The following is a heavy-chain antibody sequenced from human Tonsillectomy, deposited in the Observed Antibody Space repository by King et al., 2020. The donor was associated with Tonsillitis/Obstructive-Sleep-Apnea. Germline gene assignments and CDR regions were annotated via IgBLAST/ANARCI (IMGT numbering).Heavy chain of an antibody. CDR3: AKTDGGDYFYMDV. CDR1: GFTFSSYT. Sequence: VQLVESGGGLVQPGGSLRLSCAASGFTFSSYTIAWVRQAPGKGLEGVSGIRWTSRTYYADSVKGRLTISRDNSKNTLFLQMNSLAVEDTAVYYCAKTDGGDYFYMDVWGKGTTVTVSS. J-gene: IGHJ6*03. D-gene: IGHD3-16*01. CDR2: IRWTSRT. V-gene: IGHV3-23*04.